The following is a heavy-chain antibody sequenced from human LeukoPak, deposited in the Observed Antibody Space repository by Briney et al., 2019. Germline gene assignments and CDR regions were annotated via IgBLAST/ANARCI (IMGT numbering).Heavy chain of an antibody. J-gene: IGHJ4*02. Sequence: PGRSLRFSCAASGFTFSSYAMHWVRQAPGKGLEWVAVISYDGSNKYYADSVKGRFTISRDNSKNTLYLQMNSLRAEDTAVYYCARDLVVAAAAWGQGTLVTVSS. V-gene: IGHV3-30-3*01. CDR2: ISYDGSNK. D-gene: IGHD6-13*01. CDR1: GFTFSSYA. CDR3: ARDLVVAAAA.